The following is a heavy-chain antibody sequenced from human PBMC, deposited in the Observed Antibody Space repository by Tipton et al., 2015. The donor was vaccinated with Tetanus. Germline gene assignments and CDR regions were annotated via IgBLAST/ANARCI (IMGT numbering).Heavy chain of an antibody. V-gene: IGHV4-61*08. CDR3: ARAEVDFSKKGPFDS. Sequence: TLSLTCTVSGGSLRSGDHYWSWIRQPPGKGLEWLAYISASGSTNSNYSLKSRITISRDTSKNQFSLKLASVTAADTAVYFCARAEVDFSKKGPFDSWGQGILVTVSS. CDR2: ISASGST. J-gene: IGHJ4*02. D-gene: IGHD3-3*01. CDR1: GGSLRSGDHY.